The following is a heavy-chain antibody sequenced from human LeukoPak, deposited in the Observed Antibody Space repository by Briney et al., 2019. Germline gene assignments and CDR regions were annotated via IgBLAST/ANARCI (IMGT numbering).Heavy chain of an antibody. J-gene: IGHJ6*03. CDR3: ARGTATVITYYYYMDV. V-gene: IGHV4-38-2*01. D-gene: IGHD4-11*01. CDR1: GYSIISGYY. CDR2: IYHSGST. Sequence: PSETLSLTCAVSGYSIISGYYWGWIRQPPGKGLEWIGSIYHSGSTYYNPSLKSRVTISVDTSKNQFSLKLSSVTAADTAVYYCARGTATVITYYYYMDVWGKGTTVTVSS.